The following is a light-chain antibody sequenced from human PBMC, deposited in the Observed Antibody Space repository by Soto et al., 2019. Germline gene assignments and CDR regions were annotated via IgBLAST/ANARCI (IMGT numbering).Light chain of an antibody. CDR3: QQYTNSPGT. Sequence: IVLTQSQSTLPVSPGERATLSCRTSQSVNSHLAWYQHKPGQAPRLLIYGASSRATGIPTRVSGSGYGTEVTSTIDSLQYEDFEIYLCQQYTNSPGTFGGGTKVDIK. V-gene: IGKV3-15*01. CDR1: QSVNSH. CDR2: GAS. J-gene: IGKJ4*01.